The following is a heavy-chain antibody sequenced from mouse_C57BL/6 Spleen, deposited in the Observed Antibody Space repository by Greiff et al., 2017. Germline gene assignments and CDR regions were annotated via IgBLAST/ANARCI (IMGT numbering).Heavy chain of an antibody. CDR2: ISSGSSTI. J-gene: IGHJ1*03. V-gene: IGHV5-17*01. CDR3: ASGIYYGSRYFDV. CDR1: GFTFSDYG. D-gene: IGHD1-1*01. Sequence: DVMLVESGGGLVKPGGSLKLSCAASGFTFSDYGMHWVRQAPEKGLEWVAYISSGSSTIYYADTVKGRFTISSDNAKNTLFLQMTSLRSEDTAMYYCASGIYYGSRYFDVWGTGTTVTVSS.